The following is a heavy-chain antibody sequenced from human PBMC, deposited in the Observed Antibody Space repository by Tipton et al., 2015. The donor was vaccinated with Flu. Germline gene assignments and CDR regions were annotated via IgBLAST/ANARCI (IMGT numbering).Heavy chain of an antibody. CDR1: GDSISSGGAY. CDR2: IYYSGST. D-gene: IGHD3-10*01. V-gene: IGHV4-31*03. J-gene: IGHJ6*02. CDR3: ARDQGFGDGLTYDYYAMDV. Sequence: TLSLTCSVSGDSISSGGAYWSWFRQLPGKGLEWIGCIYYSGSTYYNSSIRSRLTISVDTSRNLFSLNLNSVTAADTAIYYCARDQGFGDGLTYDYYAMDVWGQGTTVTVSS.